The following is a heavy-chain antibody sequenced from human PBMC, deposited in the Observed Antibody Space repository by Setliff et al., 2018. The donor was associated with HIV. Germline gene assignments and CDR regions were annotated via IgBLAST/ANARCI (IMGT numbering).Heavy chain of an antibody. CDR1: GGSIRSSSYH. V-gene: IGHV4-39*07. J-gene: IGHJ4*02. Sequence: SETLSLTCTVSGGSIRSSSYHWGWIRQPPGKGLEWIGSIYYSGSTYYNSSLRSRVTISGDTSKKQFSLKLSSVTAADTAVHYCVIRSRLGGSSNYFDYWGQGTLVTVSS. CDR3: VIRSRLGGSSNYFDY. D-gene: IGHD3-16*01. CDR2: IYYSGST.